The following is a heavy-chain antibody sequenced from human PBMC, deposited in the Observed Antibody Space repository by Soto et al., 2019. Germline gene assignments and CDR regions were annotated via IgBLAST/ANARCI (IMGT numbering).Heavy chain of an antibody. CDR3: ARHPTGRAAANFDY. CDR2: IYYSGST. V-gene: IGHV4-59*08. Sequence: SETLSLTCTVSGGSISSYYWSWIRQPPGKGLEWIGYIYYSGSTNYNPSLKSRVTITVDTSKNQFSLKLSSLTAADTAVYYCARHPTGRAAANFDYWGQGTLVTVSS. D-gene: IGHD6-13*01. CDR1: GGSISSYY. J-gene: IGHJ4*02.